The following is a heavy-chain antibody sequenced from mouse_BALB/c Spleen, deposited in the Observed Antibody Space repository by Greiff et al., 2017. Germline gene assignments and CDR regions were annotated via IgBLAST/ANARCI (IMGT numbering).Heavy chain of an antibody. Sequence: DVKLVESGGGLVKPGGSLKLSCAASGFTFSSYAMSWVRQTPEKRLEWVASISSGGSTYYPDSVKGRFTISRDNARNILYLQMSSLRSEDTAMYYCARDRYDGTWCAYWGQGTLVTVSA. D-gene: IGHD2-14*01. CDR2: ISSGGST. CDR1: GFTFSSYA. CDR3: ARDRYDGTWCAY. J-gene: IGHJ3*01. V-gene: IGHV5-6-5*01.